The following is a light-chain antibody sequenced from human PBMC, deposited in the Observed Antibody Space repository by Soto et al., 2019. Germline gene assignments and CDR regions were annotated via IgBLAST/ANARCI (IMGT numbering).Light chain of an antibody. CDR3: QQANSFPPT. CDR1: QGISSW. J-gene: IGKJ4*01. Sequence: DIQLTQSPSSVSASVGARVTITCRASQGISSWLAWYQQKPGKAPKLLLYAASSLQSGVPSRFRGGRSGTDFTLTISSLQTEDFETYYCQQANSFPPTFGGGTKVEIK. V-gene: IGKV1-12*01. CDR2: AAS.